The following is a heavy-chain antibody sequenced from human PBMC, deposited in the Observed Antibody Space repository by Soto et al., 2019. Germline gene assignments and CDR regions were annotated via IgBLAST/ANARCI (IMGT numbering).Heavy chain of an antibody. D-gene: IGHD3-10*02. V-gene: IGHV1-18*04. CDR2: ISIYNDNT. CDR3: ARETYYLCSGTYHDRLAV. Sequence: GASVKGSWKASGFAFTSYGISCVRQAPGQGHEWMAWISIYNDNTKYAQKFQGRITMTTDTSTSTAYMELRSLRSDDTAAYYCARETYYLCSGTYHDRLAVWGQGSTVIGSS. CDR1: GFAFTSYG. J-gene: IGHJ6*02.